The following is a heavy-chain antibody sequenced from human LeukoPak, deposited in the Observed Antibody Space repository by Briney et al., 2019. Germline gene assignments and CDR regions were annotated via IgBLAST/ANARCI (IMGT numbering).Heavy chain of an antibody. D-gene: IGHD5-18*01. CDR3: ARVYTVMGATTVDHYHYYMDV. CDR1: GVSVSDGRYY. V-gene: IGHV4-61*01. J-gene: IGHJ6*03. Sequence: PSETLSLTCNVSGVSVSDGRYYWTWIRQLPGKGLEWIGYKYYSGSAKYNPSLKSRLTISIDTSKNQFSLQLSSVTAADTAIYYCARVYTVMGATTVDHYHYYMDVWGKGTTVTVSS. CDR2: KYYSGSA.